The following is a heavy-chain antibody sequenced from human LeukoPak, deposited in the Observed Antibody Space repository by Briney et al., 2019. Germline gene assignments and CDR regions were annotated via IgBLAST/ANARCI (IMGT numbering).Heavy chain of an antibody. CDR2: VRGSDAGT. V-gene: IGHV3-23*01. Sequence: GGSPRLSCAASGFTFSSYAMNWVRQAPGKGLEWVSAVRGSDAGTSYADSVKGRFTISRDNSKNTLYLQMKSLRAEDTAVYYCAKNRGGSYYSGSDSWGQGPLATVSS. J-gene: IGHJ4*02. D-gene: IGHD1-26*01. CDR3: AKNRGGSYYSGSDS. CDR1: GFTFSSYA.